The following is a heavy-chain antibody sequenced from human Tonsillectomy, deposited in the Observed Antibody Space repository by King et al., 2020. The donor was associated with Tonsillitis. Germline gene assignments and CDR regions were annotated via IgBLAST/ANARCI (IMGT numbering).Heavy chain of an antibody. V-gene: IGHV4-34*01. CDR1: GGSFSGYD. D-gene: IGHD3-10*01. CDR3: ARVGGSGTLIGY. J-gene: IGHJ4*02. Sequence: GAGGGGPSGTLARTGGAYGGSFSGYDWGWIRQPPGKGLEWIGEINHSGSTNYNPSLKSRVTISVATSKNQFSRKLSSVTAADTAVYYCARVGGSGTLIGYWGQGTLVTVSS. CDR2: INHSGST.